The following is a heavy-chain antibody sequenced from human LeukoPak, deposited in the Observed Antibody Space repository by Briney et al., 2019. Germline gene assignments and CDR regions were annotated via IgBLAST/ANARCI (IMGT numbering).Heavy chain of an antibody. CDR2: ISWNSGTR. V-gene: IGHV3-9*01. CDR3: AKATGDWYFDL. J-gene: IGHJ2*01. CDR1: GFNFNNYA. Sequence: GGSMRLSCAGSGFNFNNYAMHWVRQAPGKGLEWLSGISWNSGTRGYADSVKGRFTISRDNAKNSLYLQMNSLRPDDTAFYYCAKATGDWYFDLWGRGTLVTVSS. D-gene: IGHD7-27*01.